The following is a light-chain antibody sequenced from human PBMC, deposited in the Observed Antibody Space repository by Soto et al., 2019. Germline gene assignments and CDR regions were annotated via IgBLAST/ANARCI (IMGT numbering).Light chain of an antibody. CDR1: SSNIGSNY. V-gene: IGLV1-47*01. J-gene: IGLJ3*02. Sequence: QSVLTQPPSASGTPGQRVTISCSGSSSNIGSNYVYWYQQLPGMAPKLLIYRNNQRPSGVPDRFSGSKSDTSASLAISGLRSEDEADYYCAAWDESLSSWVFGGGTKLTVL. CDR2: RNN. CDR3: AAWDESLSSWV.